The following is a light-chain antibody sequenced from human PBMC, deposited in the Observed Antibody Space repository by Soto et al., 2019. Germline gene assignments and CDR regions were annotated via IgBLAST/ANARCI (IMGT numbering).Light chain of an antibody. CDR3: QQGDSFPIT. CDR2: ASS. Sequence: DVQMTQSPSSVSASVGDRVTITCRASQSIGSWLAWYLQKPGTVPKLLIYASSNLQDGVPSRFSGSGVGTEFTHTITSLQPEDFGTYYCQQGDSFPITFGQGTRLDVK. J-gene: IGKJ5*01. V-gene: IGKV1-12*01. CDR1: QSIGSW.